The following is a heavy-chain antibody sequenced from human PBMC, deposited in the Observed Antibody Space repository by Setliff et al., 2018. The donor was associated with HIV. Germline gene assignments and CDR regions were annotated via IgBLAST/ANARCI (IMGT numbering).Heavy chain of an antibody. V-gene: IGHV4-61*02. D-gene: IGHD2-2*01. CDR2: IYSSGST. Sequence: SETLSLTCTVSGGSISSGGYYWSWIRQPAGKGLEWIGRIYSSGSTNYNPSLKSRVTISVDTSKNQSSLKLSSVTAADTAVYYCAKDQGCSRTSCYGNYYYGMDVWGQGTTVTVSS. CDR3: AKDQGCSRTSCYGNYYYGMDV. CDR1: GGSISSGGYY. J-gene: IGHJ6*02.